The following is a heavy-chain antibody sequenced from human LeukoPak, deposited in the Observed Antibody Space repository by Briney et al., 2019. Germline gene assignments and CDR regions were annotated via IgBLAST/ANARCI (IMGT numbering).Heavy chain of an antibody. Sequence: NPSETLSLTCTVSGGSISSSSYYWGWIRQPPGKGLEWIGSIYYSGTTYYNPSLKSRVTISVDTSKNQFSLKLSSVTAADTAVYYCARRGRLLWFGEFTGSWYFDYWGQGTLVTVSS. CDR2: IYYSGTT. CDR3: ARRGRLLWFGEFTGSWYFDY. CDR1: GGSISSSSYY. V-gene: IGHV4-39*01. J-gene: IGHJ4*02. D-gene: IGHD3-10*01.